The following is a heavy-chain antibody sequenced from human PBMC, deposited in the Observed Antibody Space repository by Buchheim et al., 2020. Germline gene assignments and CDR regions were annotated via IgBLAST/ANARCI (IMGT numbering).Heavy chain of an antibody. CDR1: GYTFTDYY. Sequence: QVHLVQSGAEVKEPGASVKVSCKASGYTFTDYYIHWVRQAPGQGLEWMAWINPNGGDTRCAQKFQARVTVTRDTSISTAYMELSSLTSEDTAVYYCAQLDGSGTYRHLHQWGQGTL. CDR2: INPNGGDT. CDR3: AQLDGSGTYRHLHQ. D-gene: IGHD3-10*01. J-gene: IGHJ4*02. V-gene: IGHV1-2*02.